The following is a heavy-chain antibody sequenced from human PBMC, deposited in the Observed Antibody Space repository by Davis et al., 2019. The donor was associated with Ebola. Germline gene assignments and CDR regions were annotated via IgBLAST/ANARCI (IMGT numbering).Heavy chain of an antibody. Sequence: GESLKISCAASGFPVSNVWMNWVRQAPGKGLEWVGRIKRKTDGGTTDYAAPVKGRFTISRDDSKDTLYLQMNSLKTEDTAVYYCNHGSNSGDYWGQGTLVTVSS. V-gene: IGHV3-15*07. D-gene: IGHD4-23*01. CDR2: IKRKTDGGTT. J-gene: IGHJ4*02. CDR3: NHGSNSGDY. CDR1: GFPVSNVW.